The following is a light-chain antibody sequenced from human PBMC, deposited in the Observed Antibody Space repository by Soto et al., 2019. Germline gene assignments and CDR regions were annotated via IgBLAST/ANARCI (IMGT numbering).Light chain of an antibody. CDR3: QQYNNWPIT. V-gene: IGKV3-15*01. J-gene: IGKJ5*01. CDR2: DAS. Sequence: EIVMTQSPVTLSVSPGERATLSCRASQSVSSNLAWYQQKPGQAPRLLIYDASTRATGIPARFSGRGSGTEFTLTISSLQSEDFVVYYCQQYNNWPITFGQGTRLDIK. CDR1: QSVSSN.